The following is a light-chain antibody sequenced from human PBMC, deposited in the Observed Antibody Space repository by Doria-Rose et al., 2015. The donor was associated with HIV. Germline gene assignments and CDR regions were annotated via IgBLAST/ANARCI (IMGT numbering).Light chain of an antibody. J-gene: IGLJ1*01. V-gene: IGLV1-40*01. Sequence: QTVVTQEPSVSGAPGQRVAISCTGSSSNIGAGFDVNWYRQFPGTAPKLLIHGNTNRPSRVPDRFSGSKSGTSASLAISGLRAEDEADYYCQSYDSRLSVYVFGTGTKVTVL. CDR2: GNT. CDR3: QSYDSRLSVYV. CDR1: SSNIGAGFD.